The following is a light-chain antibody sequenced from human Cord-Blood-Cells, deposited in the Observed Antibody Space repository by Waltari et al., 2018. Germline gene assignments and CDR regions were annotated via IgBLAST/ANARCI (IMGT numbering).Light chain of an antibody. CDR2: EVS. CDR3: SSDAGSSNYV. V-gene: IGLV2-8*01. CDR1: SSDLGGYNY. Sequence: QSAPPQPPSPSGSPAHSVTISCTGTSSDLGGYNYVSGNQQHAGKAPNLMIDEVSKRPAGLAGRYAGSTSGNASSLTVSERQAEDEADYYCSSDAGSSNYVFGTGVKVTVL. J-gene: IGLJ1*01.